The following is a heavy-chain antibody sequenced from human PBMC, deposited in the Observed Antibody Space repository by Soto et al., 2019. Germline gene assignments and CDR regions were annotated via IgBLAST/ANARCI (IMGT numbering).Heavy chain of an antibody. CDR1: GYTFTGHY. CDR3: ARDPPGIVASGAGG. Sequence: ASVKVSCKASGYTFTGHYIHWVRQAPEQGPEWMGEIGPESGATRYAQKFQGRVTMTRDMSITTVYMELNNLSPDDTAVYYCARDPPGIVASGAGGWGQGTLVTVSS. J-gene: IGHJ4*02. D-gene: IGHD6-13*01. CDR2: IGPESGAT. V-gene: IGHV1-2*02.